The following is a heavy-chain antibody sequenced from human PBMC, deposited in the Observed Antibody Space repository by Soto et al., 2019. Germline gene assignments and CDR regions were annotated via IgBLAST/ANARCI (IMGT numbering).Heavy chain of an antibody. V-gene: IGHV1-18*01. Sequence: NFQGRVTVTTDTSTSTAYLELRSLTFDDTAVYYCAKIHAVDIHGFELWGQGTMVTVSS. J-gene: IGHJ3*01. D-gene: IGHD2-2*01. CDR3: AKIHAVDIHGFEL.